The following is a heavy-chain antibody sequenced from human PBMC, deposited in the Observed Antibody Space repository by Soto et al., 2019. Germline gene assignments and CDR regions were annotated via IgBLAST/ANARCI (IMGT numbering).Heavy chain of an antibody. CDR2: IYHSGST. D-gene: IGHD6-6*01. V-gene: IGHV4-59*08. J-gene: IGHJ4*02. CDR1: GVSFSGYY. CDR3: ARLGDSSSIDY. Sequence: PSETLSLTCAVYGVSFSGYYWSWIRQPPGRGLEWIGYIYHSGSTNYNPSLKSRVTISVDTSKNQFSLKLSSVTAADTAVYYCARLGDSSSIDYWGQGTLVTVSS.